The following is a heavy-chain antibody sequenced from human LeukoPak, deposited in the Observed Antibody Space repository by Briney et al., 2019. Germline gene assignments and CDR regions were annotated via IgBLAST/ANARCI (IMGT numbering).Heavy chain of an antibody. CDR1: GGSISSYY. D-gene: IGHD3-22*01. CDR2: INHSGST. CDR3: ARHSYYYDSSGYSKSGGLGFDY. V-gene: IGHV4-34*01. J-gene: IGHJ4*02. Sequence: SETLSLTCTVSGGSISSYYWSWIRQPPGKGLEWIGEINHSGSTNYNPSLKSRVTISVDTSKNQFSLKLSSVTAADTAVYYCARHSYYYDSSGYSKSGGLGFDYWGQGTLVTVSS.